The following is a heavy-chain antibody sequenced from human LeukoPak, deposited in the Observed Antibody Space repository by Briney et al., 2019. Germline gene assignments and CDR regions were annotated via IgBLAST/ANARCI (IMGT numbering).Heavy chain of an antibody. CDR1: GFTFSSYA. V-gene: IGHV3-23*01. D-gene: IGHD3-10*01. J-gene: IGHJ4*02. CDR3: AKGPMVRGVIIGGELDY. CDR2: ISGSGGST. Sequence: GESLKISCAASGFTFSSYAMSWVRQAPGKGLEWVSAISGSGGSTYYADSVKGRFTISRDNSKNTLYLQMNSLRAEDTAVYYCAKGPMVRGVIIGGELDYWGQGTLVTVSS.